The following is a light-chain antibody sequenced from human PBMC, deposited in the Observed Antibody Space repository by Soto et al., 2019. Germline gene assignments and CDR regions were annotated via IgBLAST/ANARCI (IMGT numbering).Light chain of an antibody. CDR3: QQLSHWPFT. CDR1: QSVGSY. V-gene: IGKV3-11*01. J-gene: IGKJ3*01. Sequence: EIVMTQSPATLSVSPGERATLSCRASQSVGSYLAWYQQKPGQAPRLLIYDASKRATGIPARFSGSGSGTDFTLTISSVEPEDFALYYCQQLSHWPFTFGPGTKVDIK. CDR2: DAS.